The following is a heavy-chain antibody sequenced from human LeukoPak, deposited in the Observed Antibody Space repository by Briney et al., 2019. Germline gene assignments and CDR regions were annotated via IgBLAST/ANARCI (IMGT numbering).Heavy chain of an antibody. D-gene: IGHD3-22*01. CDR3: ARHSTRYYYDSSGYWNY. V-gene: IGHV4-4*09. CDR2: IYTSGST. CDR1: GGSISSYY. J-gene: IGHJ4*02. Sequence: SETLSLTCTVSGGSISSYYWNWIRQPPGKGLEWIGYIYTSGSTNYNPSLKSRVTISVDTSKNQFSLKLSSVTAADMAVYYCARHSTRYYYDSSGYWNYWGQGTLVTVSS.